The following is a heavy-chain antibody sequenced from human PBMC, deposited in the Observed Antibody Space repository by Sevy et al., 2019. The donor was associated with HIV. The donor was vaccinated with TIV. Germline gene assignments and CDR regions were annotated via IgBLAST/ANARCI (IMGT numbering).Heavy chain of an antibody. CDR2: IYYSGST. CDR3: ATGTVSGWSKGYYFDY. Sequence: SETLSLTCTVSGGSISSGGYYWSWIRQHPGKGLEWIGYIYYSGSTYYNPSLKSRVTISVDTYKNQLSLKLITVTAADTAVYYCATGTVSGWSKGYYFDYWGQGTLVTVSS. D-gene: IGHD6-19*01. J-gene: IGHJ4*02. CDR1: GGSISSGGYY. V-gene: IGHV4-31*03.